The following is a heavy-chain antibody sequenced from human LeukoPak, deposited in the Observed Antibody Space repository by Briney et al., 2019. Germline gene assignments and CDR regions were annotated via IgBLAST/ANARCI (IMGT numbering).Heavy chain of an antibody. D-gene: IGHD6-19*01. V-gene: IGHV3-23*01. CDR1: GFTFSSYD. CDR2: IRPSGDNT. J-gene: IGHJ5*02. CDR3: ARVAGWHWFDP. Sequence: GGSLRLSCAASGFTFSSYDMTWVRQAPGRGLEWVSSIRPSGDNTYYGDSVKGSFTISRDNSKNTVYVQMNNMRVDDTAVYYCARVAGWHWFDPWGQGTLVTVSS.